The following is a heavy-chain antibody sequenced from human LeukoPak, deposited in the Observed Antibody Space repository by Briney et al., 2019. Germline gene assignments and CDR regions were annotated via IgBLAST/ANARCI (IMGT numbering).Heavy chain of an antibody. V-gene: IGHV4-34*01. Sequence: SETLSLTCAAYGGSFSGYYWSWIRQPPGKGLEWIGEINHSGSTNYNPSLKSRVTISVDTSKNQFSLKLSSVTAADTAVYYCARSRDSSGYYYRYAPAFDYWGQGTLVTVSS. D-gene: IGHD3-22*01. J-gene: IGHJ4*02. CDR1: GGSFSGYY. CDR2: INHSGST. CDR3: ARSRDSSGYYYRYAPAFDY.